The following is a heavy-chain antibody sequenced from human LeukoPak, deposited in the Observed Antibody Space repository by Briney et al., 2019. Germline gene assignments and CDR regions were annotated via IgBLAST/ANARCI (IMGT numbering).Heavy chain of an antibody. J-gene: IGHJ3*02. CDR1: GYTFTSYG. CDR2: ISAYNGNT. Sequence: GASVKVSCKASGYTFTSYGIIWVRQAPGQGLEWMGWISAYNGNTNYAQKLQGRVTMTTDTSTSTAYMELRSLRSEDTAVYYCASGIFGAPLGTFDIWGQGTMVTVSS. D-gene: IGHD3-3*01. CDR3: ASGIFGAPLGTFDI. V-gene: IGHV1-18*01.